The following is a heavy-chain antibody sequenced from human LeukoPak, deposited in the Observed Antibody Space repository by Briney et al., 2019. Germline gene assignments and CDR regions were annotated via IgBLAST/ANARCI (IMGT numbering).Heavy chain of an antibody. D-gene: IGHD4-17*01. Sequence: PGGSLRLSCAASGFTFSSYGMHWVRQAPGKGLEWVAVIWYDGSNKYYADSVKGRFTISRDNSKNTLYLQMNSLRAEDTAVYYCAKDSFYGDYYGYWGQGTLVTVSS. CDR1: GFTFSSYG. CDR3: AKDSFYGDYYGY. V-gene: IGHV3-30*02. J-gene: IGHJ4*02. CDR2: IWYDGSNK.